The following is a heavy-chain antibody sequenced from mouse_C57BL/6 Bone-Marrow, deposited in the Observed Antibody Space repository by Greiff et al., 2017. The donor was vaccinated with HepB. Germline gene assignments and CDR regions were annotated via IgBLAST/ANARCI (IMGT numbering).Heavy chain of an antibody. V-gene: IGHV5-4*01. Sequence: DVKLVESGGGLVKPGGSLKLSCAASGFTFSSYAMSWVRQTPEKRLEWVATISDGGSYTYYPDNVKGRFTISRDNAKNNLYLQMSHLKSEDTAMYYCARDREYYYGSSYGDAMDYWGQGTSVTVSS. J-gene: IGHJ4*01. D-gene: IGHD1-1*01. CDR3: ARDREYYYGSSYGDAMDY. CDR1: GFTFSSYA. CDR2: ISDGGSYT.